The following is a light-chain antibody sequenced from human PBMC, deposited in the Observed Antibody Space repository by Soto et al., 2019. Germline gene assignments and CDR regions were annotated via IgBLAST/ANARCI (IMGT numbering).Light chain of an antibody. CDR1: SSDVGSYNL. J-gene: IGLJ1*01. CDR2: EVS. CDR3: CSDAGNYV. V-gene: IGLV2-23*02. Sequence: QSALTQPASVSGSPGQSITISCTGTSSDVGSYNLVSWYQQHPGKAPKLMIYEVSKRPSGVSNRFSGSKSGNTASLTISGLQAEDEADYYCCSDAGNYVFGTGTKVTVL.